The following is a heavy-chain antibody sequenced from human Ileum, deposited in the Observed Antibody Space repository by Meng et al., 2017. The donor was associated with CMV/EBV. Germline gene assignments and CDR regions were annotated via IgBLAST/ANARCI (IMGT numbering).Heavy chain of an antibody. CDR1: GFSFSTFW. CDR2: SRNKGNSYTT. J-gene: IGHJ4*02. D-gene: IGHD2-2*01. V-gene: IGHV3-72*01. Sequence: GGSLRLSCAASGFSFSTFWMSWVRQAPGKGLEWVGRSRNKGNSYTTEYAASVRGRFTISRDDSKNSLYLQMNSLKTEDTAVYYCGKGSRSTSWYYFDHWGQGTLVTVSS. CDR3: GKGSRSTSWYYFDH.